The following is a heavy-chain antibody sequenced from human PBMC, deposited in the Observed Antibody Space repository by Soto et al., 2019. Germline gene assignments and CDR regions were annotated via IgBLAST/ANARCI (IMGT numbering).Heavy chain of an antibody. CDR1: GFSLSTSGVG. Sequence: QITLKESGPTLVKPTQTLTLTCTFSGFSLSTSGVGVGWIRQPPGKALEWLALVYWDDDKRYSPSLQSRLTITKDTSKNQVVLTMTNMDPVDTATYYCTRRTGGFDYWGQGTLGTVSS. CDR2: VYWDDDK. D-gene: IGHD3-10*01. CDR3: TRRTGGFDY. J-gene: IGHJ4*02. V-gene: IGHV2-5*02.